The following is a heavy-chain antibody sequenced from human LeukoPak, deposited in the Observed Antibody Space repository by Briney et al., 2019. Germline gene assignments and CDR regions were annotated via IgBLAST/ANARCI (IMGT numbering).Heavy chain of an antibody. V-gene: IGHV1-69*13. Sequence: SVTVSCKASGGTFSSYAISWVRQAPGQGLEWMGGIIPIFGTANYAQKFQGRVTITADESTSTAYMELSSLRSEDTAVYYCARDGVDGSGSPYFDYWGQGTLVTVSS. CDR1: GGTFSSYA. J-gene: IGHJ4*02. D-gene: IGHD3-10*01. CDR2: IIPIFGTA. CDR3: ARDGVDGSGSPYFDY.